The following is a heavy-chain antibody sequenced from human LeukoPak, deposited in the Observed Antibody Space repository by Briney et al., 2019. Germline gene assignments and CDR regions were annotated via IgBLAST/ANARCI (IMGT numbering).Heavy chain of an antibody. CDR2: IEQDGGEK. J-gene: IGHJ4*02. CDR1: GFAFSNYW. V-gene: IGHV3-7*01. CDR3: ARPSVLGPNSDY. Sequence: GGSLRLSCTASGFAFSNYWMSWVRQTPGKGLGWVASIEQDGGEKYYVDSVKGRFTISRDNAENSLYLQMNSLRVDDTAVYYCARPSVLGPNSDYWGQGTLVTVSS. D-gene: IGHD2-2*01.